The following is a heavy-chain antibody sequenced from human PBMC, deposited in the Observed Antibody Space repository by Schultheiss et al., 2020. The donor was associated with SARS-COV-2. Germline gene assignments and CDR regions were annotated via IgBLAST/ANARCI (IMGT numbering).Heavy chain of an antibody. Sequence: SETLSLTCTVSGGSISSYYWSWIRQPPGKGLEWIGYIYYSGSTNYNPSLKSRVTMSVDTSKNQFSLKLSSVTAADTAVYYCARLNEDDSSGWYFDYWGQGTLVTVSS. CDR1: GGSISSYY. D-gene: IGHD6-19*01. CDR3: ARLNEDDSSGWYFDY. J-gene: IGHJ4*02. V-gene: IGHV4-59*12. CDR2: IYYSGST.